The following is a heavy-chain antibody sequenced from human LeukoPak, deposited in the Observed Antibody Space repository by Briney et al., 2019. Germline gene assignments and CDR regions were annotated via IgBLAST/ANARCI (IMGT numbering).Heavy chain of an antibody. D-gene: IGHD3-22*01. CDR1: GGTFSSYA. V-gene: IGHV1-69*05. CDR3: ARERSRRGRYYDSSGYYGHDAFDI. J-gene: IGHJ3*02. CDR2: IIPIFGTA. Sequence: GASVKVSCKASGGTFSSYAISWVRQAPGQALEWMGRIIPIFGTANYAQKFQGRVTITTDESTSTAYMELSSLGSEDTAVYYCARERSRRGRYYDSSGYYGHDAFDIWGQGTMVTVSS.